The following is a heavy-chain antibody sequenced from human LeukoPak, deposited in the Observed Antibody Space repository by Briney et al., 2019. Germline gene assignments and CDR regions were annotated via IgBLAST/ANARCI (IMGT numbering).Heavy chain of an antibody. CDR1: GFTFSSYA. CDR3: ARARSVGGEFQH. Sequence: GRSLRLSCAASGFTFSSYAMHWVRQAPGKGLEWVAVISYDGSNKYYADSVKGRFTISRDNSKNTLYLQMNSLRAGDTAVYYCARARSVGGEFQHWGQGTLVTVSS. V-gene: IGHV3-30*01. CDR2: ISYDGSNK. D-gene: IGHD2-15*01. J-gene: IGHJ1*01.